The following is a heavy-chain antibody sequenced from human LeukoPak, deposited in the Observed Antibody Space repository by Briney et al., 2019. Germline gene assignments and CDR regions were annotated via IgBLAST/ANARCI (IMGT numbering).Heavy chain of an antibody. J-gene: IGHJ4*02. D-gene: IGHD3-22*01. CDR3: ARDLYRIVVVPHYFDY. V-gene: IGHV3-7*01. Sequence: GGSLRLSCAASGFTFSDYYMSWIRQAPGKGLEWVANIKKDGSEKYYVDSVKGRFTISRDNAKNSLYLQMNSLRAEDTAVYYCARDLYRIVVVPHYFDYWGQGTLVTVSS. CDR1: GFTFSDYY. CDR2: IKKDGSEK.